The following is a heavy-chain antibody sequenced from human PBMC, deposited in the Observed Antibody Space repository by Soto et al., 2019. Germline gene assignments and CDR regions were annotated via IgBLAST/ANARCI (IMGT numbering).Heavy chain of an antibody. J-gene: IGHJ5*02. CDR1: GFTFTGNW. V-gene: IGHV3-74*01. D-gene: IGHD1-26*01. Sequence: GGSLRLSCAASGFTFTGNWMHWVRQGPGKGLVWVARINRDGTATTYADSVTGRFTISRDNSKNTLYLQMNSLGAEDTAVYYCATVGTGSYNWSDPWGQGTMVTVPQ. CDR3: ATVGTGSYNWSDP. CDR2: INRDGTAT.